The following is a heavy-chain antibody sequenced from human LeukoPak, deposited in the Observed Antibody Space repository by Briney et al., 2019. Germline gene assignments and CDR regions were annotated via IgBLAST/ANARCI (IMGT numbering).Heavy chain of an antibody. CDR1: GYTFTSYA. CDR2: IIPIFGTA. J-gene: IGHJ6*02. Sequence: ASVKVSCKASGYTFTSYAMNWVRQAPGQGLEWMGGIIPIFGTANYAQKFQGRVTITADESTSTAYMELSSLRSEDTAVYYCARDDRNGMDVWGQGTTVTVSS. CDR3: ARDDRNGMDV. V-gene: IGHV1-69*13.